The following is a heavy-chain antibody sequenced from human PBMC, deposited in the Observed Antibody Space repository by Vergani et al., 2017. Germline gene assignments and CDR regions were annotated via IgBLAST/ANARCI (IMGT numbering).Heavy chain of an antibody. V-gene: IGHV4-34*01. D-gene: IGHD5-18*01. J-gene: IGHJ6*02. CDR1: GGSFSGYY. CDR3: ARDVDTAMAPPGRYYGMDV. CDR2: INHSGST. Sequence: QVQLQQWGAGLLKPSETLSLTCAVYGGSFSGYYWSWIRQPPGKGLEWIGEINHSGSTNYNPSLKSRVTISVDTSKNHFSLKLSSVTAADTAVYYCARDVDTAMAPPGRYYGMDVWGQGTTVTVSS.